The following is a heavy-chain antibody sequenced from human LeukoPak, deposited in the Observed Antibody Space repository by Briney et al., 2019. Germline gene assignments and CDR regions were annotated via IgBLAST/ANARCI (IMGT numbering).Heavy chain of an antibody. CDR2: IYYGGST. CDR3: ASTGRVAYFDY. CDR1: GGSISSSSYY. Sequence: PSETLSLTCTVSGGSISSSSYYWGWIRQPPGKGLEWIGSIYYGGSTYYNPSLKSRVTISVDTSKNQFSLKLSSVTAADTAVYYCASTGRVAYFDYWGQGTLVTVSS. V-gene: IGHV4-39*01. J-gene: IGHJ4*02. D-gene: IGHD2-8*02.